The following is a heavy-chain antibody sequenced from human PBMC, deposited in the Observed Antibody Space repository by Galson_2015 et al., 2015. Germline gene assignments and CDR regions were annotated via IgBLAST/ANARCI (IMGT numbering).Heavy chain of an antibody. V-gene: IGHV3-23*01. CDR1: GFTFSSYA. J-gene: IGHJ4*02. Sequence: LRLSCAASGFTFSSYAMSWVRQAPGKGLEWVSAISGSGGSTYYADSVKGRFTISRDNSKNTLYLQMNSLRAEDTAVYYCAKGGDYYGDYAGWYYFDYWGQGTLVTVSS. CDR3: AKGGDYYGDYAGWYYFDY. D-gene: IGHD4-17*01. CDR2: ISGSGGST.